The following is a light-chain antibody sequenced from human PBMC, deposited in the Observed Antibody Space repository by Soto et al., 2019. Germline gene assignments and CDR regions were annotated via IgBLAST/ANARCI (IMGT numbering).Light chain of an antibody. Sequence: QSALTQPPSASGSPGQSVTISCTGTSSDVGDYNYVSWYQQHPGKAPKLMIYEVSKRPSGVPDRFSGSKSGNTASLTVSGLQAEDEADYYCAAWDDSLNGFVVFGGGTKLTVL. CDR1: SSDVGDYNY. J-gene: IGLJ2*01. CDR3: AAWDDSLNGFVV. CDR2: EVS. V-gene: IGLV2-8*01.